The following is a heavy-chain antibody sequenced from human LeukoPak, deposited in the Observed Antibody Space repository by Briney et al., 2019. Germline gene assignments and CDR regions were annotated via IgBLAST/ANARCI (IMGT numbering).Heavy chain of an antibody. CDR2: ISFDGSNK. CDR3: AKSPYSSGWVPSYFDY. D-gene: IGHD6-19*01. CDR1: GFTFSSYG. J-gene: IGHJ4*02. Sequence: GGSLRLSCAASGFTFSSYGMHWVRQAPGKGLEWVALISFDGSNKYSADSVKGRFTISRDNSKNTLYLRMNSLRAEDTAVYYCAKSPYSSGWVPSYFDYWGQGTLVTVSS. V-gene: IGHV3-30*18.